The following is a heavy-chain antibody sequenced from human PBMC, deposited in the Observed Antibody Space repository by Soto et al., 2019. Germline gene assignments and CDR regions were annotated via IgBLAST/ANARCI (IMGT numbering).Heavy chain of an antibody. J-gene: IGHJ4*02. D-gene: IGHD3-3*01. Sequence: TGGSLRLSCAASGFTFSSYWMSWVRQAPGKGLEWVANIKQDGSEKYYVDSVKGRFTISRDNAKNSLYLQMNSLRAEDTAVYYWARDSGIFGVVIIKFFDYWGQGTLVTVSS. CDR1: GFTFSSYW. V-gene: IGHV3-7*01. CDR3: ARDSGIFGVVIIKFFDY. CDR2: IKQDGSEK.